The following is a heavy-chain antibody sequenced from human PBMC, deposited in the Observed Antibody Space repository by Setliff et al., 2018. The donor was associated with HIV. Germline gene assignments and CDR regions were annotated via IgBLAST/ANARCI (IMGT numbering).Heavy chain of an antibody. CDR3: ARDTSSSY. Sequence: ASVKVSCKASGYSFTAYYGIGWVRQAPGHGFQWMGWISPKYGGTNYAQNFQGRVTMTRDTSISTAYMELSSLGSDDTAVYFCARDTSSSYWGQGTPVTVSS. CDR1: GYSFTAYY. D-gene: IGHD2-2*01. V-gene: IGHV1-2*02. CDR2: ISPKYGGT. J-gene: IGHJ4*02.